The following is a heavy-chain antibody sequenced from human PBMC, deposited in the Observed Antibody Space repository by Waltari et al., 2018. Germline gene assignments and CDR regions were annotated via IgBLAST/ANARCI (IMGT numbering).Heavy chain of an antibody. CDR2: ISSGGKTI. CDR3: ARGITLDV. Sequence: EVQLVESGGGLIQPGGSLRLSCSASGFTFSATSVNWVRQAAGKGLEWVSFISSGGKTIYYTDSVKGRFTISRDNAKNSLFLQMNSLRDEDTAVYYCARGITLDVWGQGTTVTVS. J-gene: IGHJ6*02. CDR1: GFTFSATS. V-gene: IGHV3-48*02.